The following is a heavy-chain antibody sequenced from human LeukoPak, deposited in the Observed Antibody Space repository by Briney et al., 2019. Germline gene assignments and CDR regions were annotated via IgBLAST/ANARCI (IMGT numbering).Heavy chain of an antibody. CDR2: IYPGDSDT. Sequence: GESLKISCKGSGYSFTSYWIGWVRQMPGKGLEWMGIIYPGDSDTRYSPSFQGQVTISADKSISTAYLQWSSLRASDTAMYYCARGYCSSTSCSSVGGFDYWGQGTLVTVSS. V-gene: IGHV5-51*01. D-gene: IGHD2-2*01. J-gene: IGHJ4*02. CDR3: ARGYCSSTSCSSVGGFDY. CDR1: GYSFTSYW.